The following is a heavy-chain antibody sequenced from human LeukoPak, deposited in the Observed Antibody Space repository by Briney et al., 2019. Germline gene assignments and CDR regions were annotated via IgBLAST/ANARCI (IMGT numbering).Heavy chain of an antibody. D-gene: IGHD3-3*01. V-gene: IGHV3-23*01. Sequence: GGSLRLSCAASGFTFSNYDMSWIRQAPGKGLELVSTISASAGSTYYADSVKGRFTISRDNSRNTLFLQMNSLRAEDTAVYYCAKAVLRFLEWSYFDCWGQGTLVTVSS. CDR1: GFTFSNYD. CDR3: AKAVLRFLEWSYFDC. J-gene: IGHJ4*02. CDR2: ISASAGST.